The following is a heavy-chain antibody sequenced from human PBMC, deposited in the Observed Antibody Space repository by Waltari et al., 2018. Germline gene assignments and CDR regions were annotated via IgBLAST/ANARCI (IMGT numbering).Heavy chain of an antibody. CDR1: GGTFSSYA. CDR3: ARDMSSGSPEYYYGMDV. CDR2: IIPILGIA. J-gene: IGHJ6*02. D-gene: IGHD3-10*01. V-gene: IGHV1-69*09. Sequence: QVQLVQSGAEVKKPGSSVKVSCKASGGTFSSYAISWVRQAPGQGLEWMGRIIPILGIANYAQKFQGRVTITADKSTSTAYMELSSLRSEDTAVYYCARDMSSGSPEYYYGMDVWGQGTTVTVSS.